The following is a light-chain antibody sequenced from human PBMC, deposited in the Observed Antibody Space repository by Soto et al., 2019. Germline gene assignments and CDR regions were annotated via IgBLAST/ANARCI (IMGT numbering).Light chain of an antibody. Sequence: EIVLTQSPATLSVSPGERATLSCRASQSVTTNLAWYQQKPGQVPRLLISGASTRATDIPDRFSGSGSGTEFTLTIRSLQSEDLAVYYCQQFDSWPITFGQGTRLEIK. CDR3: QQFDSWPIT. V-gene: IGKV3-15*01. J-gene: IGKJ5*01. CDR1: QSVTTN. CDR2: GAS.